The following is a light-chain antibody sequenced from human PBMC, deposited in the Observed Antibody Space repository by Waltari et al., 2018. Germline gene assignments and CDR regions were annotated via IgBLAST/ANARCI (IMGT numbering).Light chain of an antibody. CDR3: QQYDSKPT. Sequence: IVLTQSPDTLSLSQGETAALSCRASDTSNSEFLAWYQHKVGQAPRLLIYGTSTRAAGIPERFRGAGSGRDYTLSIIGLEPEDFAVYYCQQYDSKPTFGPGTKV. J-gene: IGKJ1*01. CDR1: DTSNSEF. V-gene: IGKV3-20*01. CDR2: GTS.